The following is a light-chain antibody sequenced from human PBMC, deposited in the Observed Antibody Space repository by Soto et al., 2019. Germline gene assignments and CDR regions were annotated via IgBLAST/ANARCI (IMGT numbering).Light chain of an antibody. Sequence: EIMLTQSPGTLSLSPGERATLSCRASQSVASSYLGWYQQKPGQAPRLLIYATSSRATGIPDRFSGSGSGTDFTLTISRLAPEDFEVYYCQQYVSSSYTFGQGTKLEIK. J-gene: IGKJ2*01. CDR3: QQYVSSSYT. CDR2: ATS. CDR1: QSVASSY. V-gene: IGKV3-20*01.